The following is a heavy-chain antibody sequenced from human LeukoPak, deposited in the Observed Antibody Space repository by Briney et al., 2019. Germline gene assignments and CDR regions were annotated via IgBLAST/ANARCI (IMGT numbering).Heavy chain of an antibody. Sequence: TGGSLRLSCTASGFTFNDYYMSWIRQAPGKGLEWVSYISTTGNTFYYADSVKGRFTISRDNANNSLFLQMNSLRAEDTAIYYCARDAGPYYFDSWGQGALVTVSS. CDR1: GFTFNDYY. CDR2: ISTTGNTF. V-gene: IGHV3-11*01. J-gene: IGHJ4*02. CDR3: ARDAGPYYFDS.